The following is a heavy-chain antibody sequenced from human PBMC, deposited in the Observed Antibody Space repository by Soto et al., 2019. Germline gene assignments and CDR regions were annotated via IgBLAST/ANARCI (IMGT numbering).Heavy chain of an antibody. CDR1: GGTFSSYA. CDR3: ARDFLSVAGLYYYGMDV. Sequence: ASVKVSCKASGGTFSSYAISWVRQAPGQGLEWMGGIIPIFGTANYAQKFQGRVTITADKSTSTAYMELSSLRSEDTAVYYCARDFLSVAGLYYYGMDVWGQGTRVTVSS. J-gene: IGHJ6*02. CDR2: IIPIFGTA. D-gene: IGHD6-19*01. V-gene: IGHV1-69*06.